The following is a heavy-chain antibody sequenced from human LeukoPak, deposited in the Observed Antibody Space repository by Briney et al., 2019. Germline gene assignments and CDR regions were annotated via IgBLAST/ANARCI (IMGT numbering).Heavy chain of an antibody. D-gene: IGHD3-10*01. V-gene: IGHV3-30*02. J-gene: IGHJ4*02. CDR1: GFPFSSYG. CDR3: MPMVRGVTHFDY. Sequence: PGGSLRLSCTASGFPFSSYGMHWVRQAPGKGLVWVTVIWPDGSIKYYADSVKGRFTISRDNSKNTLYLQMNSLRAEDTAVYYCMPMVRGVTHFDYWGQGTLVTVSS. CDR2: IWPDGSIK.